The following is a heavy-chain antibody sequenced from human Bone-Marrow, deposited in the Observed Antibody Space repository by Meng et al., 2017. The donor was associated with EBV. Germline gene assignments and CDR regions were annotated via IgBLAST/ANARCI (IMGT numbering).Heavy chain of an antibody. D-gene: IGHD1-26*01. Sequence: QAQIQQRCGGLLKPSETLSLPCAVYCAPFRGEYSGGIRQPPGEALEWIGEIHHSRSTNYNPSLKSRVTISVDTSKNQFSLKLSSVTAADTAVYYCARGPLEWEPRGEDYWGQGTLVTVSS. CDR1: CAPFRGEY. V-gene: IGHV4-34*01. CDR2: IHHSRST. J-gene: IGHJ4*02. CDR3: ARGPLEWEPRGEDY.